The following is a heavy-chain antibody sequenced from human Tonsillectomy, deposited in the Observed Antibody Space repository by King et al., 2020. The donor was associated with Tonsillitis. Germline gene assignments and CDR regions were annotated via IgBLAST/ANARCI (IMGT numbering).Heavy chain of an antibody. J-gene: IGHJ3*02. CDR1: GFTFSSYG. Sequence: VQLVESGGGVVQPGRSLRLSCAASGFTFSSYGMHWVRQAPGKGLEWVAVISYDGSNKYYADSVKGRLTISRDNSKNTLYLQMNSLRAEDTAVYYCAKGRTDVWFGEFNDAFDIWGQGTMVTVSS. CDR3: AKGRTDVWFGEFNDAFDI. V-gene: IGHV3-30*18. D-gene: IGHD3-10*01. CDR2: ISYDGSNK.